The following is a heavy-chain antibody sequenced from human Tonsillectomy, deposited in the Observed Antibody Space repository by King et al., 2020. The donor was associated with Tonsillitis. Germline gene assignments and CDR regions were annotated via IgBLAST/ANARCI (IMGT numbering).Heavy chain of an antibody. Sequence: VQLVESGGGVVQPGRSLRLSCAASGFTFSSYGMHWVRQAPGKGLEWVAVISYDGSNKYYADSVKGRFTISRDNSKNTLYLQMNSLRAEDTAVYYCAKARQWELLDYWGQGTLVTVSS. D-gene: IGHD1-26*01. J-gene: IGHJ4*02. CDR2: ISYDGSNK. V-gene: IGHV3-30*18. CDR1: GFTFSSYG. CDR3: AKARQWELLDY.